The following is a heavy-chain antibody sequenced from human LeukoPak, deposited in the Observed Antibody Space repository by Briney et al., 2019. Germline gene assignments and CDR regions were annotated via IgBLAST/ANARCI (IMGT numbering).Heavy chain of an antibody. J-gene: IGHJ5*02. CDR3: ARHRPGERRFDP. D-gene: IGHD3-16*01. V-gene: IGHV4-59*08. CDR2: INYSGIT. CDR1: GDSISSDY. Sequence: SETLSLTCTVSGDSISSDYLSWIRQPPGKGLECIGYINYSGITNYNPSLKSRVTISADTSKNQFSLKLSSVTAADTAVYYCARHRPGERRFDPWGQGTLVTVSS.